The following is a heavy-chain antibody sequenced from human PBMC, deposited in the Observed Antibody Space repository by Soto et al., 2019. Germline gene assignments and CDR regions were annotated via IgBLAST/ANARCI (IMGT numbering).Heavy chain of an antibody. D-gene: IGHD6-19*01. Sequence: QVQLVQSGAEVKKPGSSVKVSCKASGGTFSSYAISWVRQAPGQGLEWMGGTIPIFGTANNAQKFQGRVTITEDESTSTAYMELSSLRSEDTAVYYCARVGSEGALAVAGTDYYYYGMDVWGQGTTVTVSS. CDR3: ARVGSEGALAVAGTDYYYYGMDV. V-gene: IGHV1-69*01. CDR1: GGTFSSYA. J-gene: IGHJ6*02. CDR2: TIPIFGTA.